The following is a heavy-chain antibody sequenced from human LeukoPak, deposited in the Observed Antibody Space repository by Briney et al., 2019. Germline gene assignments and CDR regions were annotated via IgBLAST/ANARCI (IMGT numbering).Heavy chain of an antibody. D-gene: IGHD3-9*01. CDR1: GASVSSSSFH. J-gene: IGHJ4*02. CDR2: IYYNGGT. CDR3: ASLQDILTGYTSDY. V-gene: IGHV4-61*01. Sequence: PSETLSLTCSVSGASVSSSSFHWNWIRQPPGKGLELIGYIYYNGGTNYNPSLKSRVTMSLDTSKNQFSLKLSSVTAADTAVYYCASLQDILTGYTSDYWGQGTLVTVSS.